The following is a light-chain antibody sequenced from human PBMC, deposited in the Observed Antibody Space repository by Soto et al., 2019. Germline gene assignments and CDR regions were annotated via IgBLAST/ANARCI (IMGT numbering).Light chain of an antibody. CDR2: GAS. CDR3: QQYGSSPPT. Sequence: EIVLTQSPGTLSLSPGERATLSCRASQSVSSSYLAWYQQKPGQAPRLLIYGASSRATGIPDRFSGSGSGTDFTLTIRRLEPEDCAVYYCQQYGSSPPTFGPGTKVDIK. V-gene: IGKV3-20*01. CDR1: QSVSSSY. J-gene: IGKJ3*01.